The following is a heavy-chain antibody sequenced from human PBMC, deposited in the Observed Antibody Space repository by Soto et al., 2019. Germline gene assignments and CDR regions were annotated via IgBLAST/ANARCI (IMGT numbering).Heavy chain of an antibody. CDR1: GFTFSTYS. V-gene: IGHV3-21*01. CDR2: ISSSSSYI. D-gene: IGHD3-16*01. J-gene: IGHJ6*03. CDR3: XXXXXXXXXXLGGWGDMDV. Sequence: EVQLVESGGGLVKPGGCLRLSCAASGFTFSTYSMNWVRQAPGKGLEWVSSISSSSSYIYYADSVKGRFTISRDNAKNSLYLQMXXXXXXXXXXXXXXXXXXXXXXXLGGWGDMDVWGKGTTVTVSS.